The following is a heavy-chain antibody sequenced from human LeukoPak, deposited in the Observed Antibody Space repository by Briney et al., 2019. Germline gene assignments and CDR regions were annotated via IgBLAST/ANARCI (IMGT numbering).Heavy chain of an antibody. J-gene: IGHJ4*02. CDR1: GYTFPSYG. V-gene: IGHV1-18*01. CDR3: ARAPYEQWLSSFDY. Sequence: GASVKVSCKASGYTFPSYGISWVRQAPGQGLEWMGWISAYNGNTNYAQKLQGRVTMTTDTSTSTAYMELRSLRSDDTAVYYCARAPYEQWLSSFDYWGQGTLVTVSS. D-gene: IGHD6-19*01. CDR2: ISAYNGNT.